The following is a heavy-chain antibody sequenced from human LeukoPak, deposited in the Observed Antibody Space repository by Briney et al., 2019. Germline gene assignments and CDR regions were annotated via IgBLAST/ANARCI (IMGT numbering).Heavy chain of an antibody. J-gene: IGHJ4*02. Sequence: AASGFTFNSXGXXGXRXAPXKXXXXLSYISSSSSTIYYADSVRGRFTISRDNAKNSLYLQINSLRADDTAVYYCATSHQSVGIEDYWGQGTLVTVSS. D-gene: IGHD1-26*01. CDR3: ATSHQSVGIEDY. CDR2: ISSSSSTI. CDR1: GFTFNSXG. V-gene: IGHV3-48*04.